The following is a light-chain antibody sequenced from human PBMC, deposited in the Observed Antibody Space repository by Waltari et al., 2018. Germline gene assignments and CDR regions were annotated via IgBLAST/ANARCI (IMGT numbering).Light chain of an antibody. CDR3: QQSYSTLVT. Sequence: DIQLTQSPSSMSASVGDRFTITCRASQSISSNLNWYQQKPGKAPKLLIYAASSLQSGVPSRFSGSGSGTDFTLTISSLQPDDFATYYCQQSYSTLVTFGQGTKVEIK. V-gene: IGKV1-39*01. CDR2: AAS. J-gene: IGKJ1*01. CDR1: QSISSN.